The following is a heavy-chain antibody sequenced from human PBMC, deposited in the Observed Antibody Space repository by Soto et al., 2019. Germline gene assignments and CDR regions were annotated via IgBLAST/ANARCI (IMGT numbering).Heavy chain of an antibody. CDR3: ARGLRSGSYQDYYYYGMDV. J-gene: IGHJ6*02. CDR2: IIPIFGTA. D-gene: IGHD1-26*01. V-gene: IGHV1-69*13. CDR1: GGTFSSYA. Sequence: SVKVSCKASGGTFSSYAISWVRQAPGQGLEWMGGIIPIFGTANYAQKFQGRVTITADESTSTAYMELSSLRSEDTAVYYCARGLRSGSYQDYYYYGMDVWGQGTTVTVSS.